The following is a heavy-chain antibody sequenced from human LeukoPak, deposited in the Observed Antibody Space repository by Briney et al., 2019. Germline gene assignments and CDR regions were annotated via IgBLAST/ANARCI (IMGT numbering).Heavy chain of an antibody. J-gene: IGHJ4*02. CDR2: INPNSGGT. D-gene: IGHD5-24*01. CDR1: GYTFTVYY. V-gene: IGHV1-2*02. Sequence: ASVKVSFKASGYTFTVYYMHWVRQAPGQGLEWMGWINPNSGGTNYAQKFQGRVTMTRDTSISTAYMELSRLRSDDTAVYYCARDSRDGYNSYFDYWGQGTLVTVSS. CDR3: ARDSRDGYNSYFDY.